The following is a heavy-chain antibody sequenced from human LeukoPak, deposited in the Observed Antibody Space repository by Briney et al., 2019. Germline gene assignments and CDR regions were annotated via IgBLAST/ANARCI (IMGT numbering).Heavy chain of an antibody. CDR1: GFSFSTSW. J-gene: IGHJ4*02. D-gene: IGHD1-26*01. CDR3: ARALGSPLDY. CDR2: INDDGSRT. Sequence: PGGSLRLSCAASGFSFSTSWMHWVRQAPGKGLVWVSRINDDGSRTTSAGSVKGRFTISRDNAKNTVYLQMNSLRAEDTAVYYCARALGSPLDYWGQGTLLIVSS. V-gene: IGHV3-74*03.